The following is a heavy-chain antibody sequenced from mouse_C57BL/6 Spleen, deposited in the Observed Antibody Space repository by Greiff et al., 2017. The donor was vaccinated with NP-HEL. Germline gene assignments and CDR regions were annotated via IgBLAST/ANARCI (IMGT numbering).Heavy chain of an antibody. D-gene: IGHD1-1*01. J-gene: IGHJ4*01. CDR3: ARWYYGSSIYAMDY. V-gene: IGHV1-53*01. Sequence: QVQLQQSGPELVKPGASVKLSCKASGYTFTSYDINWVKQRPGQGLEWIGNINPSNGGTNYNEKFKSKATLTVDKSSSTAYMQLSSLTSEDSAVYYCARWYYGSSIYAMDYWGQGTSVTVSS. CDR1: GYTFTSYD. CDR2: INPSNGGT.